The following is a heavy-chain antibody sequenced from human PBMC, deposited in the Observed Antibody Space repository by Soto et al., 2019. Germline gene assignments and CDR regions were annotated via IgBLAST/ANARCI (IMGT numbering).Heavy chain of an antibody. CDR3: ARVPGDMVAIRDIYPLDGREPLSAVDV. V-gene: IGHV3-30*04. J-gene: IGHJ6*02. CDR2: ISFDGSNK. D-gene: IGHD5-12*01. Sequence: QMQLVESGGGAVQPGRSLRLSCAASGFTFSYYPMHWVRQAPGKGLEWVAVISFDGSNKYYADSVKGRITISRDNSKNTLYLQMNSLRGEDTAVYYCARVPGDMVAIRDIYPLDGREPLSAVDVWGQGTTVTVSS. CDR1: GFTFSYYP.